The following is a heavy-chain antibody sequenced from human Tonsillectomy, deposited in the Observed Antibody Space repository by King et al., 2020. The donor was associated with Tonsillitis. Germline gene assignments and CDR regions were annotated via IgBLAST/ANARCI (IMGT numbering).Heavy chain of an antibody. D-gene: IGHD2-2*01. V-gene: IGHV4-34*01. J-gene: IGHJ6*03. Sequence: VQLTQWGAGLLKPSGTLSLTCAVYGGSFSGYYWSWIRQPPGKGLEWIGEINHSGSINYNPSLKSRVTISVDTSKNQFSLKLNSVTAADTAVYYCARRGYCSRTSCYYYYYMDVWGKGTTVTVSS. CDR2: INHSGSI. CDR1: GGSFSGYY. CDR3: ARRGYCSRTSCYYYYYMDV.